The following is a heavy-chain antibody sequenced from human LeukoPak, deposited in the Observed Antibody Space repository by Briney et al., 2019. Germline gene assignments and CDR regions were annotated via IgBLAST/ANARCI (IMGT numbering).Heavy chain of an antibody. J-gene: IGHJ4*02. D-gene: IGHD3-10*01. CDR2: VDPEDDET. Sequence: ASVKVSCKVSGYTFTDYYMHWVQQAPGKGLEWMGLVDPEDDETLYAEKFQGRVTIPADTSSDTAYMELSSLRSEDTAVYYCATVSGSGSYYNHFDYWGQGTLVTASS. CDR3: ATVSGSGSYYNHFDY. CDR1: GYTFTDYY. V-gene: IGHV1-69-2*01.